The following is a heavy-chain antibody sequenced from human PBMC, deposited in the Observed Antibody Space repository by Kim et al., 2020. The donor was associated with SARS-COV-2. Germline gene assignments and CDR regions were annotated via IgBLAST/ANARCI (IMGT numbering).Heavy chain of an antibody. Sequence: GGSLRLSCAASGFTFDDYTMHWVRQAPGKGLEWVSLISWDGGSTYYADSVKGRFTISRDNSKNSLYLQMNSLRTEDTALYYCAKGGSHHNWFDPWGQGTLVTVSS. CDR2: ISWDGGST. CDR1: GFTFDDYT. V-gene: IGHV3-43*01. D-gene: IGHD6-25*01. J-gene: IGHJ5*02. CDR3: AKGGSHHNWFDP.